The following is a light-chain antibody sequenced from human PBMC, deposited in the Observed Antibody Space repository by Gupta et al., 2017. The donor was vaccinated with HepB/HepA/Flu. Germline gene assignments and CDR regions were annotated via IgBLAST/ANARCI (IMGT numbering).Light chain of an antibody. V-gene: IGKV1-17*01. CDR3: QQYNRYPVT. CDR1: QGIRND. CDR2: AAS. Sequence: DIQMTRPPSSLSASVGDRVTIPCRASQGIRNDLGWYQQKPGKVPNRLIYAASSLQSGVPTRFRGNGSGTGFTLTISRLQPEDFANYYCQQYNRYPVTFGRGTKVEIK. J-gene: IGKJ4*01.